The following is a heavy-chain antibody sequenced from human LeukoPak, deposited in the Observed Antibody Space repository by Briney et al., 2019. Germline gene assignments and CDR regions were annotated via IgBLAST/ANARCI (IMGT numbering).Heavy chain of an antibody. J-gene: IGHJ4*02. CDR1: GFTFSSYA. CDR2: ISGSGGST. V-gene: IGHV3-23*01. Sequence: GGSLRLSCAASGFTFSSYAMSWVRQAPGKGLEWVSVISGSGGSTYYADSVKGRFTISRDNSKNTLYLQMNSLRAEDTAVYYCAKGWGSRYFFDYWGQGTLVTVSS. D-gene: IGHD7-27*01. CDR3: AKGWGSRYFFDY.